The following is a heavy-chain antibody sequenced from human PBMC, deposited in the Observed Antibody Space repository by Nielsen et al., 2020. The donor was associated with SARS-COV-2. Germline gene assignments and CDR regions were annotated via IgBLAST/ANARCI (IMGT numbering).Heavy chain of an antibody. CDR2: IGVSGGGT. CDR1: GFTFSNFA. D-gene: IGHD1-26*01. V-gene: IGHV3-23*01. Sequence: GGSLRLSCAASGFTFSNFAMNWVRQAPGKGLEWVSTIGVSGGGTYYADSLKGRFTISRDNSKNTLYLQINSLRVEDTAVYYCTRDPLYSESPEYFHYWGQGTLVTVSS. J-gene: IGHJ1*01. CDR3: TRDPLYSESPEYFHY.